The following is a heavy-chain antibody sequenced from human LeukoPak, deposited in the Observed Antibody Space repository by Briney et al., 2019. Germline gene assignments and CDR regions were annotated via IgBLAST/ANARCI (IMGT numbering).Heavy chain of an antibody. V-gene: IGHV1-8*01. CDR2: MNPNSGNT. CDR1: GYTFTSYD. CDR3: ARDPTITGYSMSHFDY. J-gene: IGHJ4*02. D-gene: IGHD1-14*01. Sequence: ASVKVSCKASGYTFTSYDINWVRQATGQGLEWMGWMNPNSGNTGYAQKFQGRVTMTRNTSISTAYMELSSLRSEDTAVYYCARDPTITGYSMSHFDYWGQGTLVTVSS.